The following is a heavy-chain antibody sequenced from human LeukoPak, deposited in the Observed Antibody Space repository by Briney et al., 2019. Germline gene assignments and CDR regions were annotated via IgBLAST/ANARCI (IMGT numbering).Heavy chain of an antibody. CDR2: IYYSGST. V-gene: IGHV4-30-2*05. J-gene: IGHJ5*02. Sequence: SETLSLTCAVSGGSISSGGYSWSWIRQPPGKGLEWIGYIYYSGSTYYNPSLKSRVTISVDTSKNQFSLKLSSVTAADTAVYYCARAMWTAAWFGEFISQLVEWFDPWGQGTLVTVSS. CDR1: GGSISSGGYS. CDR3: ARAMWTAAWFGEFISQLVEWFDP. D-gene: IGHD3-10*01.